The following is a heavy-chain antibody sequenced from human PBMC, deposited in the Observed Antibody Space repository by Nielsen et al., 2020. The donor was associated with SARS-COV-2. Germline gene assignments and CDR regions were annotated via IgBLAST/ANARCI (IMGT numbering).Heavy chain of an antibody. J-gene: IGHJ3*02. CDR2: ISGSGGST. CDR3: AKDREYCSGGSCYFSDAFDI. D-gene: IGHD2-15*01. Sequence: VRQAPGKGLEWVSAISGSGGSTYYADSVKGRFTISRDNSKNTLYLQMNSLRAEDTAVYYCAKDREYCSGGSCYFSDAFDIWGQGTMVTVSS. V-gene: IGHV3-23*01.